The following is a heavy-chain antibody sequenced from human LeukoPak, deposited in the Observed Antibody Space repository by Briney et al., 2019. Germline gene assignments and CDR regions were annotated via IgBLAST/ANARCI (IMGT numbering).Heavy chain of an antibody. J-gene: IGHJ4*02. V-gene: IGHV3-20*04. D-gene: IGHD6-19*01. CDR2: ITWSGGNT. CDR1: GFRFDDYA. Sequence: GGSLRLSCAASGFRFDDYAMSWVRQVPGKGLEWVSGITWSGGNTGYVDSVKGRFSISRDNAKNTLYLQMTSLRAEDTAVYYCARAGYASGWPLADYWGQGTLVTVSS. CDR3: ARAGYASGWPLADY.